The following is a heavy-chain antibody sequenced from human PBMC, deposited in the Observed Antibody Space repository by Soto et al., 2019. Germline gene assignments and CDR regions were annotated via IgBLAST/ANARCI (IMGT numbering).Heavy chain of an antibody. Sequence: ASVKVSCKASGHTLSGHSMHWVRQAPGQGLEWMGWINPNTGDTKYTQKFQDSVTMTWDTSVTTAYMELSRLRSDDTAVYYCARGDDYGDYPDFDYWGQGTLVTVSS. CDR2: INPNTGDT. J-gene: IGHJ4*02. CDR1: GHTLSGHS. CDR3: ARGDDYGDYPDFDY. D-gene: IGHD4-17*01. V-gene: IGHV1-2*04.